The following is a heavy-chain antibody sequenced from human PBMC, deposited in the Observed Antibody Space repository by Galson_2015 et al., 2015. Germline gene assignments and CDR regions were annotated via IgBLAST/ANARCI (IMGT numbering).Heavy chain of an antibody. J-gene: IGHJ3*02. D-gene: IGHD2-21*01. V-gene: IGHV3-7*01. CDR3: ARVGNGVWWRTDGWAFDI. CDR1: GFTFSSYW. Sequence: SLRLSCAASGFTFSSYWMGWVCQAPGKGLEWVANIKQDGSEKYYVDSVKGRFTISRDNAKNSLYLHMNSLRAEDTAVYYCARVGNGVWWRTDGWAFDIWGQGTMVTASS. CDR2: IKQDGSEK.